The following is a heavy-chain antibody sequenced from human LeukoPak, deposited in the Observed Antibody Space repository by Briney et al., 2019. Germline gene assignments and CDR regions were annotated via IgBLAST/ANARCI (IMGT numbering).Heavy chain of an antibody. J-gene: IGHJ3*02. CDR2: ISYSGTT. V-gene: IGHV4-39*07. Sequence: PSETLSLTCTVSGGSISSNIYYWGWIRQPPGKGLEWIGSISYSGTTYYNPPLKSRVTISVDTPKNQFSLKLTSVTAADTAVYYCARVLTHYDILTGYRRESNAFDIWGQGTMVTVSS. D-gene: IGHD3-9*01. CDR1: GGSISSNIYY. CDR3: ARVLTHYDILTGYRRESNAFDI.